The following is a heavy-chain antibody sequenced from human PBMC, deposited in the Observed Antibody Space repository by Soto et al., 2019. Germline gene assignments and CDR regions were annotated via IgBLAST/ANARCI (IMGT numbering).Heavy chain of an antibody. CDR2: INHSGST. CDR3: ARVDYYYDSSGYYYGGNAFAI. D-gene: IGHD3-22*01. V-gene: IGHV4-34*01. Sequence: PSETLSLTCAVYGGSFSGYYWSWIRQPPGKGLEWIGEINHSGSTNYNPSLKSRVTISVDTSKNQFSLKLSSVTAADTAVYYCARVDYYYDSSGYYYGGNAFAIWGQGTMVTVSS. J-gene: IGHJ3*02. CDR1: GGSFSGYY.